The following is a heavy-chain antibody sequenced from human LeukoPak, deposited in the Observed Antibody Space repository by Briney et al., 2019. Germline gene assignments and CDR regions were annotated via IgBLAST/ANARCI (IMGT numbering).Heavy chain of an antibody. CDR2: IWYDGSNK. J-gene: IGHJ4*02. CDR3: AGVWGPSSAWPWAFEY. V-gene: IGHV3-33*01. CDR1: GFXFSIYG. D-gene: IGHD6-13*01. Sequence: GRSLRLSCAASGFXFSIYGIHWVRQAPGKGLEWVAGIWYDGSNKYYPDSVKGRFTISRDNSKNTLYLQMDSLRAEDTALYYCAGVWGPSSAWPWAFEYWGQGTLVTVSS.